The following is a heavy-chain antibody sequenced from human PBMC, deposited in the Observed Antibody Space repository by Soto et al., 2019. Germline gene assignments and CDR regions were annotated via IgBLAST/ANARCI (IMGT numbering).Heavy chain of an antibody. D-gene: IGHD1-26*01. CDR2: ISSSSSFI. V-gene: IGHV3-21*01. Sequence: EVQLVESGGGLVQPGGSLRLSCAASGFSLSDYSMNWIRQAPGKGLEWVASISSSSSFIHYAESMKGRFTISRDNAKNSLYLQMNSRSAEDTAVYYCAGSSDDGRDNWGQGTLVTVSS. CDR1: GFSLSDYS. J-gene: IGHJ4*02. CDR3: AGSSDDGRDN.